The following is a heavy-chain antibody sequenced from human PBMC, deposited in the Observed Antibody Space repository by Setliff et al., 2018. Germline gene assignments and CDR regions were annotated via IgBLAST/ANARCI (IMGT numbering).Heavy chain of an antibody. J-gene: IGHJ4*02. Sequence: PGGSLRLSCAASGFTFSSYSMNWVRQAPGKGLEWVSSISSSSSYIYYADSVKGRFTISRDNAKNSLYLQMNSLRAEDTAVYYCASDSGSYMTNFDYWGQGTLVTVSS. V-gene: IGHV3-21*01. D-gene: IGHD1-26*01. CDR1: GFTFSSYS. CDR2: ISSSSSYI. CDR3: ASDSGSYMTNFDY.